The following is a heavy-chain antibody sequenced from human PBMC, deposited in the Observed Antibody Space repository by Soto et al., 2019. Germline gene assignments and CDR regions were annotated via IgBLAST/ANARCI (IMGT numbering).Heavy chain of an antibody. CDR2: ISYEGSNT. V-gene: IGHV3-30-3*01. CDR1: GFTFDTYG. D-gene: IGHD1-1*01. CDR3: ARVTPGNNLYYFSGLDF. Sequence: GGSLRLSCVASGFTFDTYGIHWVRQAPGKGLQWVALISYEGSNTYYADSVRGRFTISRDNSKNTLYLQMNTLRPEDTGLYYCARVTPGNNLYYFSGLDFWGQGTSVTV. J-gene: IGHJ6*02.